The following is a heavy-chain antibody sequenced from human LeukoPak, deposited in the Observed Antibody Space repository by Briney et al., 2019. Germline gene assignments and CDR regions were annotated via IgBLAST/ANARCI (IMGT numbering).Heavy chain of an antibody. D-gene: IGHD6-13*01. J-gene: IGHJ4*02. CDR2: IRYDGSNK. CDR3: VSELVRGGDY. CDR1: GFTFSSYG. V-gene: IGHV3-30*02. Sequence: GGSLRLSCAASGFTFSSYGMHWVRQAPGKGLEWVAFIRYDGSNKYYADSVKGRFAISRDNSKNTLYLQMNSLRAEDTAVYYCVSELVRGGDYWGQGTLVTVSS.